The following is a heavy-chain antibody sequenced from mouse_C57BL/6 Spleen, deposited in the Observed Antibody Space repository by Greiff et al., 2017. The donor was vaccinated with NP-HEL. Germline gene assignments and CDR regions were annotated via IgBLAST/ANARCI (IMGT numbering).Heavy chain of an antibody. V-gene: IGHV1-22*01. CDR3: ARFVDGYYLDY. CDR1: GYTFTDYN. CDR2: INPNNGGT. Sequence: VQLQQSGPELVKPGASVKMSCKASGYTFTDYNMHWVKQSHGKSLEWIGYINPNNGGTSYNQKFKGRATLTVNKSSSTAYMELRRLTSEDSAVYYCARFVDGYYLDYWGQGTTLTVSS. J-gene: IGHJ2*01. D-gene: IGHD2-3*01.